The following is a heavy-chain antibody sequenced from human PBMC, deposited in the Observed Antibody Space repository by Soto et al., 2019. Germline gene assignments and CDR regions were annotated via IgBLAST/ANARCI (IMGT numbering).Heavy chain of an antibody. D-gene: IGHD3-3*01. CDR3: ARGDTIFHP. CDR1: GFTVSINY. CDR2: IYSGGST. V-gene: IGHV3-66*01. Sequence: EVQLVESGGGLVQPGGSLRLSGAASGFTVSINYMSCVRQATGKGLEWVSVIYSGGSTYYADSVKGRFTISRDNSKNTLYLQMNSLRAEDTSVYYCARGDTIFHPWGQGNLVTVSS. J-gene: IGHJ5*02.